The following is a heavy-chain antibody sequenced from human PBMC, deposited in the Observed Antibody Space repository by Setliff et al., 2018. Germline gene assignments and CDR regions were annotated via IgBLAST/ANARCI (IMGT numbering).Heavy chain of an antibody. J-gene: IGHJ5*02. V-gene: IGHV4-39*01. CDR2: IYDSGSS. Sequence: SETLSLTCTVSGGSVSNSGFFWGWLRQAPGKGLEWIGNIYDSGSSNYSASLKSRLIITRDTSKNQISLKLTSVTAADTAVYYCGRGFSRIEGWGNWFDPWGQGILVTVS. CDR3: GRGFSRIEGWGNWFDP. D-gene: IGHD2-15*01. CDR1: GGSVSNSGFF.